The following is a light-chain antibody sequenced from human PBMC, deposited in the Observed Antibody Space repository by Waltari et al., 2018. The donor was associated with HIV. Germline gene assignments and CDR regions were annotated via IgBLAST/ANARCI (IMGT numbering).Light chain of an antibody. CDR2: AKS. CDR3: LLSYVEPRPYWL. CDR1: TGDVTSDHF. J-gene: IGLJ3*02. Sequence: QSVVTQEPSLTVSPGGTVTLTCASSTGDVTSDHFPYWFKQKPGQAPTTLIYAKSKKHSWTPARFSGSLLWGKAALILSGAQAEEEAVYYCLLSYVEPRPYWLFGGGTKLTVL. V-gene: IGLV7-46*01.